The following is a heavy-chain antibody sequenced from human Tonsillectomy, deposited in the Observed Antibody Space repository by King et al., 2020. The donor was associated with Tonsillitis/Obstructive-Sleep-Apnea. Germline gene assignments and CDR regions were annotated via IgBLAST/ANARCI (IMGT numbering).Heavy chain of an antibody. CDR3: TTLWFREFETDY. CDR1: GFTFTNAW. J-gene: IGHJ4*02. D-gene: IGHD3-10*01. CDR2: IKRKTDGGTK. Sequence: QLVQSGGGLVKPGGSLRLSCAASGFTFTNAWMSWVRQAPGKGLEWVGRIKRKTDGGTKDYAAPVKGRFTISRDDSKNTLYLQMNSLKIEDTAVYYCTTLWFREFETDYWGQGTLVTVSS. V-gene: IGHV3-15*01.